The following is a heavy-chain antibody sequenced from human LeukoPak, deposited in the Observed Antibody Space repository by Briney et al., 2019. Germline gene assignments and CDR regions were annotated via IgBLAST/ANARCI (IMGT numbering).Heavy chain of an antibody. D-gene: IGHD6-6*01. Sequence: PSETLSLTCAVSGGSISSGGYSWSWIRQPPGKGLEWIGYIYHSGSTYYNPSLRSRVTISVDRSKNQFSLKLSSVTAADTAVYYCARVRPRYSSSCHWFDPWGQGTLVTVSS. CDR3: ARVRPRYSSSCHWFDP. J-gene: IGHJ5*02. CDR2: IYHSGST. V-gene: IGHV4-30-2*01. CDR1: GGSISSGGYS.